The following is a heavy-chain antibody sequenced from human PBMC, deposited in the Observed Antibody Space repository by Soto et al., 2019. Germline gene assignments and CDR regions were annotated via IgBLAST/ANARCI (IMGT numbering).Heavy chain of an antibody. V-gene: IGHV3-23*01. CDR2: MSGSGSGT. D-gene: IGHD6-13*01. CDR1: GFRFSTYD. J-gene: IGHJ5*02. CDR3: VRPYYSSSWFPCDR. Sequence: DVQLLESGGGLVQPGGSLRLSCAASGFRFSTYDMSWVRQAPGKGLEWVSVMSGSGSGTYYADSVKGRFTISRDNSKNSLYLQMNSLRVEDTALYYCVRPYYSSSWFPCDRWGKGTLVTVSS.